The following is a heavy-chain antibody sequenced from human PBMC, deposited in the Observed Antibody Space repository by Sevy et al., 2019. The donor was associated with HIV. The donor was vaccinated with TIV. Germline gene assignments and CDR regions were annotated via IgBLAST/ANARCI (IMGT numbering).Heavy chain of an antibody. CDR3: VKDMDPRYVYYYKDV. CDR1: GFTFDDYA. J-gene: IGHJ6*03. Sequence: GGSLRLSCAASGFTFDDYAMHWVRQAPGKGLEWVSGIGWNIDLIAYADSVMVRFTISRDNAKNYLYLQMYSLRAEDTALYYCVKDMDPRYVYYYKDVWGKGTTVTVSS. CDR2: IGWNIDLI. D-gene: IGHD5-12*01. V-gene: IGHV3-9*01.